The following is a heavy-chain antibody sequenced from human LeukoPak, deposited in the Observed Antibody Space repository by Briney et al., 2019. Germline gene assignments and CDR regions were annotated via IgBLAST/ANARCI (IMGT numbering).Heavy chain of an antibody. Sequence: GGSLRLSCAASGFTFSSYGMHWVRQAPGKGLEWVAFIRYDGSNKYYADSVKGRFTISRDNSKNTLYLQMNSLRAEDTAVYYCLYSSCWFDAFDILGQGTMVTVSS. D-gene: IGHD6-19*01. CDR1: GFTFSSYG. J-gene: IGHJ3*02. CDR3: LYSSCWFDAFDI. V-gene: IGHV3-30*02. CDR2: IRYDGSNK.